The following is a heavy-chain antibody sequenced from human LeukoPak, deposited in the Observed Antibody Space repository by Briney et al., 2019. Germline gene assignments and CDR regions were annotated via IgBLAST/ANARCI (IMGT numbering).Heavy chain of an antibody. CDR1: VGSISSYY. CDR2: IYYSGST. Sequence: PSETLSLTCTVSVGSISSYYWSWIRQPPGKGLEWIGYIYYSGSTNYNPSLKSRVTISVDTSKNQFSLKLSSVTAADTAVYYWARGSKYSSGWYFDSWGQGTLVTVSS. V-gene: IGHV4-59*01. CDR3: ARGSKYSSGWYFDS. D-gene: IGHD6-25*01. J-gene: IGHJ4*02.